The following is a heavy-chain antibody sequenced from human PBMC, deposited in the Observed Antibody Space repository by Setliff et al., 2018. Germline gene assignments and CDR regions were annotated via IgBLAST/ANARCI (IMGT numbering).Heavy chain of an antibody. CDR1: GFTFSSYA. D-gene: IGHD3-10*01. CDR2: ISGSGGST. Sequence: GSLRLSCAASGFTFSSYAMSWVRQAPGKGLEWVSAISGSGGSTYYADSMKGRFTISRDNSKNTLYLQMNSLRAEDTAVYYCAKNGFGVVALGVNNWFDPWGQGTLVTVSS. V-gene: IGHV3-23*01. CDR3: AKNGFGVVALGVNNWFDP. J-gene: IGHJ5*02.